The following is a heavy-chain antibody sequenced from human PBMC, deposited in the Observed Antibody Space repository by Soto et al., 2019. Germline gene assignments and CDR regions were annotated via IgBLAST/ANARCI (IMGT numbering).Heavy chain of an antibody. CDR1: GYTFSRYG. D-gene: IGHD3-9*01. CDR3: ARDAYYDILTGYKGAFDI. J-gene: IGHJ3*02. V-gene: IGHV1-69*04. Sequence: SVKVSCKASGYTFSRYGMHWVRQAPGQRLEWMGRIIPILGIANYAQKFQGRVTITADKSTSTAYMELSSLRSEDTAVYYCARDAYYDILTGYKGAFDIWGQGTMVTVSS. CDR2: IIPILGIA.